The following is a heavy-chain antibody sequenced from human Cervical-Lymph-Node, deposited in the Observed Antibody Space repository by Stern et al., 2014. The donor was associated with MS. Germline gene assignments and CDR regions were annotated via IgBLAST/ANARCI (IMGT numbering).Heavy chain of an antibody. V-gene: IGHV3-64*01. Sequence: EVQLVESGGGLVQPGGSLRLSCVASGFTFSNFAMHWIRQTPGKGLEFISTINTHGDETSYTRAGKGRFTNSRENSKNTLYLQMGSLTTEDMAVYYCAKEHSPFSQIDYWGQGTLVTVSS. CDR3: AKEHSPFSQIDY. J-gene: IGHJ4*02. CDR1: GFTFSNFA. CDR2: INTHGDET. D-gene: IGHD1-26*01.